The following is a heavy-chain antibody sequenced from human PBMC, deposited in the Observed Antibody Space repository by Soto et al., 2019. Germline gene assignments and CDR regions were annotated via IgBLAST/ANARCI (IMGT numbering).Heavy chain of an antibody. J-gene: IGHJ5*02. CDR2: IYYSGIT. Sequence: PSETLSLTCTVSGGSISSGGYYWSWIRQHPGKGLEWIGYIYYSGITYYNPSLKSRATISVDTSKNQFSLKLSSVTAADTAVYYCARGGGYCSSTSCYTWFDPCGQGTLVTVSS. CDR1: GGSISSGGYY. V-gene: IGHV4-31*03. D-gene: IGHD2-2*02. CDR3: ARGGGYCSSTSCYTWFDP.